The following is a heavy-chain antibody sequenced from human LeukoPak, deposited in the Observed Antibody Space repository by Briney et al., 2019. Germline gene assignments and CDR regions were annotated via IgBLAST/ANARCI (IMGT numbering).Heavy chain of an antibody. CDR2: ISSSSSYI. J-gene: IGHJ4*02. V-gene: IGHV3-21*01. D-gene: IGHD4-17*01. Sequence: PGGSLRLSCAASGFTFSSYSMNWVRQAPGKGLEWVSSISSSSSYIYYADSVKGRFTISRDNAKNSLYLQMNSLRAEDTAVYYCARVDVTSTVTTGLPRNWGQGTLVTVSS. CDR1: GFTFSSYS. CDR3: ARVDVTSTVTTGLPRN.